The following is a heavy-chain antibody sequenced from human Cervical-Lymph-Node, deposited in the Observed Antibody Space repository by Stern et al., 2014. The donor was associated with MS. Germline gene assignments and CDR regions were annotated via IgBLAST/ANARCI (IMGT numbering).Heavy chain of an antibody. CDR3: ATISSGNFYRD. J-gene: IGHJ4*02. D-gene: IGHD4-23*01. Sequence: EVQLVESGGGLVQPGGSLRLSCAASGFTFSSYYMSWVRQAPGKGLEWVANIKQDGSEKYFVGSVKGRFTISRDNAKNSLYLQMDSLRAEDTAVYSCATISSGNFYRDWGQGTLVTVSS. V-gene: IGHV3-7*01. CDR1: GFTFSSYY. CDR2: IKQDGSEK.